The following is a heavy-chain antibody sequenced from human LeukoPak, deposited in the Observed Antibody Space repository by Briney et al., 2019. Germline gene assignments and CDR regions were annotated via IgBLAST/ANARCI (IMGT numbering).Heavy chain of an antibody. Sequence: ASVRVSPEGSVGTFISYAISGVRPAPGEGGERVGRIIPILGIANYTQKFQGGVTITAEKSTSTHYMGRSRQRDEDTAVYYCAKRYYDSSGYYRPPSGMDVWGEGTTVTVSS. CDR1: VGTFISYA. CDR2: IIPILGIA. J-gene: IGHJ6*04. CDR3: AKRYYDSSGYYRPPSGMDV. D-gene: IGHD3-22*01. V-gene: IGHV1-69*04.